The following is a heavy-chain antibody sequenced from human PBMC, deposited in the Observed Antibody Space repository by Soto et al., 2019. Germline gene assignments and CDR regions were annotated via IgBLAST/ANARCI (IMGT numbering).Heavy chain of an antibody. CDR3: ARGSGDLSPFDS. CDR1: GGSISGYC. Sequence: QVQLQESGPGLVKPSETLSLTCTVPGGSISGYCWSWIRQPPGKGLEWIGYVYYSGITNYNPSLKSRVTISVDTSNNHFSLKLSSVTAADTAVYYCARGSGDLSPFDSWGQGTLVTVSS. CDR2: VYYSGIT. D-gene: IGHD2-21*02. V-gene: IGHV4-59*08. J-gene: IGHJ4*02.